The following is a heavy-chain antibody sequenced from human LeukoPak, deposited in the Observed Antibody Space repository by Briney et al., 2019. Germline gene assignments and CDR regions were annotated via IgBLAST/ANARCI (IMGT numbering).Heavy chain of an antibody. CDR3: ARGLEWLTRRHTWFDP. Sequence: ASVKVSCKASSYTFTSYGINWVRQAPGQGLEWMGCISAYNGNTNYAQKLQGRVTMTTDTSTSTAYMELRSLRSDDTAVYYCARGLEWLTRRHTWFDPWGQGTLVTVSS. V-gene: IGHV1-18*01. CDR1: SYTFTSYG. J-gene: IGHJ5*02. CDR2: ISAYNGNT. D-gene: IGHD3-3*01.